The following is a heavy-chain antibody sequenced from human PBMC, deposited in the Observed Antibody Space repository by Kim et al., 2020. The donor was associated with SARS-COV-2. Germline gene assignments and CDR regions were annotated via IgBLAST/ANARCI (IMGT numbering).Heavy chain of an antibody. D-gene: IGHD2-8*02. CDR3: ARADCTGGPCNPYGY. CDR2: IYSSGST. J-gene: IGHJ4*02. CDR1: GVPITSADNY. Sequence: SETLSLTCSVSGVPITSADNYWTWIRQHPEKGLEWIGYIYSSGSTYYSPSLRGRVSISFDTSHNRFSLDLSSVTAADTARYFCARADCTGGPCNPYGYWGQGVLVTVSS. V-gene: IGHV4-31*03.